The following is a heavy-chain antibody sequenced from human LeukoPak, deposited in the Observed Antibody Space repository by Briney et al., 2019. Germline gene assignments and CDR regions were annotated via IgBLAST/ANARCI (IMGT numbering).Heavy chain of an antibody. CDR3: ARGGAFRDVVDDDFDF. CDR2: MYYSGSA. CDR1: GVSISRYY. V-gene: IGHV4-59*08. Sequence: PSETLSLTCTVSGVSISRYYWSWIRQSPGKGLDWIGYMYYSGSASYNPSLESRVTISVDTSKNHLSLRLTSVTAADTAVYYCARGGAFRDVVDDDFDFWGQGTLVTVSS. J-gene: IGHJ4*02. D-gene: IGHD3-3*02.